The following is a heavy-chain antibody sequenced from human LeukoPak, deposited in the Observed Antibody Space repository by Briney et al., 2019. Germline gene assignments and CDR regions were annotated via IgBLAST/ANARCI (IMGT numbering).Heavy chain of an antibody. CDR1: GFTFSSYA. CDR3: ARDPYYYDSSGYDY. CDR2: VSYDGSNK. V-gene: IGHV3-30-3*01. J-gene: IGHJ4*02. Sequence: GGSLRLSCAASGFTFSSYAMHWVRQAPGKGLEWVAVVSYDGSNKYYADSVKGRFTISRDNSKNTLYLQMNSLRAEDTAVYYCARDPYYYDSSGYDYWGQGTLVTVSS. D-gene: IGHD3-22*01.